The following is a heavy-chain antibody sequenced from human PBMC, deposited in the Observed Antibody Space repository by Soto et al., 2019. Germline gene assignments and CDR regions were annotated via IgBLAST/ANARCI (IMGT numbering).Heavy chain of an antibody. Sequence: SETLSLTCSVSGGSINSNNYYWGWIRQPPGKGLEWIGSIYYSGYTYYNPSLKSRITTSLDTSKNQVSLKLSSVTAADTAVYFCARATYDYDSSGYYYVFDYWGQGTLVTVSS. J-gene: IGHJ4*02. CDR1: GGSINSNNYY. CDR2: IYYSGYT. V-gene: IGHV4-39*07. D-gene: IGHD3-22*01. CDR3: ARATYDYDSSGYYYVFDY.